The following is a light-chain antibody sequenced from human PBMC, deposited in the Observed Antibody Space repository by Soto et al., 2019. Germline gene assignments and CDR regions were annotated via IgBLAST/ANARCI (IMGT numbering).Light chain of an antibody. CDR2: RAS. CDR3: QQYGSSPPMYT. CDR1: QSVISSY. J-gene: IGKJ2*01. Sequence: EIVLTQSPGTLSLSPGERATLSCRASQSVISSYIAWYQQKPGQAPRLLIYRASSRATGIPDRFSGSGSGTDFTLTISRLEPEDFAVYYCQQYGSSPPMYTFGQGTRLEIK. V-gene: IGKV3-20*01.